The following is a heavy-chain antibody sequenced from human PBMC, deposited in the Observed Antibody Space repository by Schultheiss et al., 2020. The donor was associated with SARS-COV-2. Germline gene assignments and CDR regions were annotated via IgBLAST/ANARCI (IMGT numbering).Heavy chain of an antibody. CDR2: INHSGST. CDR3: ARERPGPLDY. V-gene: IGHV4-34*01. CDR1: GGSFSGYY. Sequence: SQTLSLTCAVYGGSFSGYYWSWIRQPPGKGLEWIGEINHSGSTNYNPSLKSRVTISVDTSKNQFSLKLSSVTAADTAVYYCARERPGPLDYWGQGTLVTVS. J-gene: IGHJ4*02.